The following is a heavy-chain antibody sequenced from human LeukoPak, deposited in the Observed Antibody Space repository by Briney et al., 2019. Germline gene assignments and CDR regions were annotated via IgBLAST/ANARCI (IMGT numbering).Heavy chain of an antibody. Sequence: KSSETLSLTCAVYGGSFSGYYWSWIRQPPGKGLEWIGEINHSGSTNYNPSLKSRVTISVDTSKNQFSLKLSSVTAADTAVYYCASVRDGYLFDYWGQGTLITVSS. CDR1: GGSFSGYY. CDR3: ASVRDGYLFDY. CDR2: INHSGST. D-gene: IGHD5-24*01. J-gene: IGHJ4*02. V-gene: IGHV4-34*01.